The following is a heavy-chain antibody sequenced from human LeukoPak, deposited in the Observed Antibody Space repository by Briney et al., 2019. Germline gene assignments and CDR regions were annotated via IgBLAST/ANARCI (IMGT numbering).Heavy chain of an antibody. CDR3: ARQGSYYYDSSGYYYCDY. CDR2: IYYSGST. Sequence: SETLSLTRTVSGGSISSYYWSWLRQPPGKGLAWIGYIYYSGSTNYNPSLKSRVTISVDTSKNQFSLKLSSVTAADTAVYYCARQGSYYYDSSGYYYCDYWGQGTLVTVSS. V-gene: IGHV4-59*08. D-gene: IGHD3-22*01. CDR1: GGSISSYY. J-gene: IGHJ4*02.